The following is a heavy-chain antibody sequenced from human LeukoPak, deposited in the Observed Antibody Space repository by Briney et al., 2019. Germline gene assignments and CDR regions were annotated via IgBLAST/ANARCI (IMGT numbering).Heavy chain of an antibody. CDR3: ARGGGSSWYPYYYYYYMDV. Sequence: SETLSLTCTVSGGSIRSYYWSWIRQPPGKGLEWIAYIYYSWSTNYNPSLKSRVTISVDTSKNQFSLKLSSVTAADTAVYYCARGGGSSWYPYYYYYYMDVWGKGTTVTISS. J-gene: IGHJ6*03. CDR2: IYYSWST. CDR1: GGSIRSYY. V-gene: IGHV4-59*01. D-gene: IGHD6-13*01.